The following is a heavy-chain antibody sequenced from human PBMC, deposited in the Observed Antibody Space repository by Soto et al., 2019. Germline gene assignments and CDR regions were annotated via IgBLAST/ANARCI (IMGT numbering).Heavy chain of an antibody. CDR3: ASTDYGENGAFDI. CDR2: INPNSGGT. CDR1: GYTFTGYY. V-gene: IGHV1-2*04. D-gene: IGHD4-17*01. J-gene: IGHJ3*02. Sequence: GASVKVSCKASGYTFTGYYMHWVRQAPGQGLEWMGWINPNSGGTNYAQKFQGWVTMTRDTSISTAYMELSRLRSDDTAVYYCASTDYGENGAFDIWGQGTMVTVSS.